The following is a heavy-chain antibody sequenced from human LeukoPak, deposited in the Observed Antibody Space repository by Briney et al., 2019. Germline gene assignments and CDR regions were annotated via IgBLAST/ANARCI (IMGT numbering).Heavy chain of an antibody. J-gene: IGHJ5*02. Sequence: SETLSLTCAVSGYSISSGYYWGWIRQPPGKGLEWIGSIYHSGSTYYNPSLKSRVTISVDTSKNQFSLKLNSVTAADTAVYYCARAIVPAAGRIRFDPWGQGTLVTVSS. CDR3: ARAIVPAAGRIRFDP. CDR2: IYHSGST. CDR1: GYSISSGYY. D-gene: IGHD2-2*01. V-gene: IGHV4-38-2*01.